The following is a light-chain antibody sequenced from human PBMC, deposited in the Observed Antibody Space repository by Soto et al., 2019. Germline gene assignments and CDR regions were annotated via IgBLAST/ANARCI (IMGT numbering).Light chain of an antibody. CDR1: STDVGRYNY. J-gene: IGLJ1*01. CDR2: DVS. CDR3: SSYTSDSTYV. Sequence: QSVLTQPASVSGSPGQSITISCTGTSTDVGRYNYVSWYQQHPGKAPKLMIYDVSNRPSGVSSRFSGSKSGITASLTISGLQAEAGADYYCSSYTSDSTYVFGTGTKLTVL. V-gene: IGLV2-14*01.